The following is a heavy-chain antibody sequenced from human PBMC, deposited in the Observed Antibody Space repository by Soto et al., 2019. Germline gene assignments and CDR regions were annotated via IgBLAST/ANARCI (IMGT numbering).Heavy chain of an antibody. CDR2: IDPSDSYT. Sequence: PGESLKISCKGSGYSFTSYWISWVRQMPGKGLEWMGRIDPSDSYTNYSPSFQGHVTISADKSISTAYLQWSSLKASDTAMYYCARDSSGYYLTKNGMDVWGQGTTVTVSS. D-gene: IGHD3-22*01. J-gene: IGHJ6*02. CDR3: ARDSSGYYLTKNGMDV. V-gene: IGHV5-10-1*01. CDR1: GYSFTSYW.